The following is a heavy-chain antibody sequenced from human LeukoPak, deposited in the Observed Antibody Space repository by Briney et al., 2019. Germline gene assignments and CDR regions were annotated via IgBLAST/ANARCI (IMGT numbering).Heavy chain of an antibody. V-gene: IGHV3-23*01. CDR2: ISGSGDST. Sequence: PGGSLRLSCEASGSTFSSYAMSWVRQAPGKGLEWVSGISGSGDSTYYADSVKGRFTISRDNSKKTLYLQMNSLRAEDTAVYYCAKDEKKEGPYIVATTFDYWGQGTLVTVSS. CDR3: AKDEKKEGPYIVATTFDY. J-gene: IGHJ4*02. D-gene: IGHD5-12*01. CDR1: GSTFSSYA.